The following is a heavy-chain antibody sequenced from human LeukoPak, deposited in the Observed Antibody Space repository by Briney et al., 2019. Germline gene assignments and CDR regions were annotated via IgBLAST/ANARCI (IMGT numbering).Heavy chain of an antibody. V-gene: IGHV4-59*01. Sequence: SETLSLTCTVSGGSISSYYWSWIRQPPGKGLEWIGYIYYSGSTNYNPSLKSRVTISVDTSKNQFSLKLSSVTAADTAVYYCARHRPPTTIFGVVIPPLYYYYMDVWGKGTTVTVSS. CDR3: ARHRPPTTIFGVVIPPLYYYYMDV. CDR2: IYYSGST. J-gene: IGHJ6*03. CDR1: GGSISSYY. D-gene: IGHD3-3*01.